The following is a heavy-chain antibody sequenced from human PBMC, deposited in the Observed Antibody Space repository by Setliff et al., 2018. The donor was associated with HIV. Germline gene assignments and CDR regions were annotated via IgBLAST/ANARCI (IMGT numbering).Heavy chain of an antibody. CDR1: GGTFTSYV. Sequence: SVKVSCKASGGTFTSYVISWVRQAPGQGLEWTGGIIPILGIASFAQKFQGRVTMTRDTSTSTVYMDLSSLRADDTAVYYCVRGYRSAWNSWFDAWGQGTRVTVSS. J-gene: IGHJ5*02. CDR3: VRGYRSAWNSWFDA. D-gene: IGHD6-19*01. V-gene: IGHV1-69*10. CDR2: IIPILGIA.